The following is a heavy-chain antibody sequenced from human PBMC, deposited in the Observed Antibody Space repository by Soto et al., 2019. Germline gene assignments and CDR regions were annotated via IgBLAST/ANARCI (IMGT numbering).Heavy chain of an antibody. CDR3: ARGRIAGRLRFGVDV. V-gene: IGHV3-23*01. CDR1: GFNFDIFA. D-gene: IGHD6-6*01. Sequence: EVQLLESGGGLIQPGGSLRLSCAASGFNFDIFAMSWVRQAPGKGLEWVSGISDSSGHTYYADSVRGRFTISRDNSKNTLYQQITSPTAEDTAVYYGARGRIAGRLRFGVDVWGQGTTITVSS. J-gene: IGHJ6*02. CDR2: ISDSSGHT.